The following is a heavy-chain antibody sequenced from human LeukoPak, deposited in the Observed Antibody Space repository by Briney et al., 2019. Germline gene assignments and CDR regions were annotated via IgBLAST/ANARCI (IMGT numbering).Heavy chain of an antibody. J-gene: IGHJ5*02. CDR3: ARDTVAISTWGFDP. Sequence: SETLSLTCTVSGGSISSGDYYWSWIRQPPGKGLEWIGYIYYSGSTYYNPSLKSRVTISVDTSKNQFSLKLSSVTAADTAVYYCARDTVAISTWGFDPWGQGTPVTVSS. CDR2: IYYSGST. CDR1: GGSISSGDYY. D-gene: IGHD2-15*01. V-gene: IGHV4-30-4*01.